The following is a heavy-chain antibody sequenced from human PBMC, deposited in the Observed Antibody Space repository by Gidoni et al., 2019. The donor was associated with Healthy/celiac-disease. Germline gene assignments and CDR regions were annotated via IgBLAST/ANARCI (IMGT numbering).Heavy chain of an antibody. V-gene: IGHV4-4*02. J-gene: IGHJ4*02. CDR2: IYHSGST. CDR3: ARDRYSGSFPNYFDY. D-gene: IGHD1-26*01. CDR1: GGSISSSNW. Sequence: QVQLQESGPGLVKPSGTLSLTCAVSGGSISSSNWWSWVRQPPGKGLEWIGEIYHSGSTNYNPSLKRRVTISVDKSKNQFSLKLSSVTAADTAVYYCARDRYSGSFPNYFDYWGQGTLVTVSS.